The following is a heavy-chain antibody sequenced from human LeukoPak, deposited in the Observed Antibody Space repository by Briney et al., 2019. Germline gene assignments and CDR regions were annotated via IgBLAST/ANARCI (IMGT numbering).Heavy chain of an antibody. D-gene: IGHD3-10*01. V-gene: IGHV5-51*01. CDR3: AREYYGSVAY. Sequence: GESLKISCKASGYSFANYWIGWVRQMPGKGLEWMGIIHPIDSATRYGPSFQGQVTISADASITTVYLQWSSLKASDTAICYCAREYYGSVAYWGQGTLVTVSS. CDR2: IHPIDSAT. J-gene: IGHJ4*02. CDR1: GYSFANYW.